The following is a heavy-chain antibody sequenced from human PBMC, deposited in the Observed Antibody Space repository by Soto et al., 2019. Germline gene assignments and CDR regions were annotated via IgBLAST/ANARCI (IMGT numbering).Heavy chain of an antibody. D-gene: IGHD2-15*01. Sequence: QITLKESGPTLVKPTQTLTLTCTFSGFSLSTSGVGVGWIRQPPGKALEWLALIYWADDKRYSPSLKSRLTITKDTSKHQVVLTMTNMDPVDTATYYCAHSPYCSGGSCYYGMAVWGQGTTVTVSS. V-gene: IGHV2-5*02. CDR1: GFSLSTSGVG. J-gene: IGHJ6*02. CDR3: AHSPYCSGGSCYYGMAV. CDR2: IYWADDK.